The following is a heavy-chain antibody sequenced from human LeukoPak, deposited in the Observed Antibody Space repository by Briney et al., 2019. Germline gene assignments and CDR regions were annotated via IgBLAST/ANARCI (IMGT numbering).Heavy chain of an antibody. V-gene: IGHV3-15*07. CDR1: GGSISSSSYY. CDR3: NRDQGSGGPGLGVY. CDR2: IKSKTDGGTT. D-gene: IGHD4-23*01. J-gene: IGHJ4*02. Sequence: KPSETLSLTCTVSGGSISSSSYYWGWIRQAPGKGLEWVGRIKSKTDGGTTDYAAPVKGRFTISRDDSKNTLYLQMNSLNTEDTAVYYCNRDQGSGGPGLGVYWGQGTLVTVSS.